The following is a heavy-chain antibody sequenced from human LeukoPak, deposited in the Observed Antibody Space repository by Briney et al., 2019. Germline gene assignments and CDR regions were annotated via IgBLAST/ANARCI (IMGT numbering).Heavy chain of an antibody. Sequence: SETLSLTCSVSGGSISSGPYFWSWIRQSPGQGLEWIGYIWPSGSTNYNPSLSGQVAISLDKSRNHFTLMVTAVTAADTAFYCARKGPEHLPTYFDHWGRGILVTVSS. CDR1: GGSISSGPYF. CDR3: RKGPEHLPTYFDH. V-gene: IGHV4-30-2*06. J-gene: IGHJ4*02. D-gene: IGHD2-21*01. CDR2: IWPSGST.